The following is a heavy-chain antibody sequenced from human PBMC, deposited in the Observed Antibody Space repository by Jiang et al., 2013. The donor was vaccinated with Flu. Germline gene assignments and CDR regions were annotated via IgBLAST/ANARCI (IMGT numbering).Heavy chain of an antibody. Sequence: KPGSSVKVSCKASGGTFSSYAISWVRQAPGQGLEWMGGIIPILGIANYAQKLQGRVTITADKSTSTAYMELSSLRSEDTAVYYCASQHPQYCSSTSCYWVDFYYYYGMDVWGQGTTVTVSS. J-gene: IGHJ6*02. V-gene: IGHV1-69*04. CDR1: GGTFSSYA. CDR2: IIPILGIA. CDR3: ASQHPQYCSSTSCYWVDFYYYYGMDV. D-gene: IGHD2-2*01.